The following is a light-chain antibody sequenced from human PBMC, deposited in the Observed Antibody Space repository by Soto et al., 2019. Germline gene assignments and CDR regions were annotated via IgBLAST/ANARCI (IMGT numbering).Light chain of an antibody. Sequence: QSVLTQPPSASGSPGQSVAISCTGTSSDVGAYNSVSWYQQHPGKAPKLMIYEVSNRPSGVSNRFSGSKSGNTASLTISGLQPEDEADYYCSSYTSNNTVVVGGGTKVTVL. CDR2: EVS. J-gene: IGLJ2*01. CDR1: SSDVGAYNS. V-gene: IGLV2-14*01. CDR3: SSYTSNNTVV.